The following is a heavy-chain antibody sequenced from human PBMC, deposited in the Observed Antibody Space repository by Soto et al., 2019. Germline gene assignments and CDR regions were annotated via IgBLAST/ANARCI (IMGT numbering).Heavy chain of an antibody. J-gene: IGHJ4*02. D-gene: IGHD3-10*01. V-gene: IGHV3-7*03. CDR1: GITTSNYY. Sequence: EVQLVESGGALVQPGESLRLSCAASGITTSNYYMGWVRQAPGKGLEWVAAINQDGSEKYYGDSRRGPFTISRDNAINSLYLHMSSLRAEDTAVYFCVTGDHADHWGQGTLVTVSS. CDR3: VTGDHADH. CDR2: INQDGSEK.